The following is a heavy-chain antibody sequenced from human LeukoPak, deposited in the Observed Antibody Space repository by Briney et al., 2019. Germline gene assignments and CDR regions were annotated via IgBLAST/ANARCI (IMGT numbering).Heavy chain of an antibody. J-gene: IGHJ4*02. CDR3: AKDEQQLVTGDFDY. V-gene: IGHV3-53*01. CDR1: GFTVSSNY. D-gene: IGHD6-13*01. CDR2: IYSGGST. Sequence: GGSLRLSCAASGFTVSSNYMSWVRQAPGKGLEWVSVIYSGGSTYYADSVKGRFTISRDNSKNTLYLQMNSLRAEDTAVYYCAKDEQQLVTGDFDYWGQGTLVTVSS.